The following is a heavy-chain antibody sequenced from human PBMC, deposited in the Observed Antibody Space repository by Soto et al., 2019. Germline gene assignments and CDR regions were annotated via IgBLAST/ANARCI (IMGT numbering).Heavy chain of an antibody. CDR3: ARDGSASLYSYDYHGMDG. CDR2: INQDGSEQ. D-gene: IGHD5-18*01. CDR1: GFTFRTYW. J-gene: IGHJ6*01. Sequence: EVQLVESGGGLVQPGGSLRLSCGASGFTFRTYWLSWVRQVPGKGLEWVANINQDGSEQNHVDSVKGRFTISRDNAKNSLDLQMSSMIAEDTALYYCARDGSASLYSYDYHGMDGWGQGTTVTVSS. V-gene: IGHV3-7*05.